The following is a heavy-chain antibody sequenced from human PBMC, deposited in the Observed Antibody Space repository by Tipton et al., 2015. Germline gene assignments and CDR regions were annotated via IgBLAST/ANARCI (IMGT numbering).Heavy chain of an antibody. J-gene: IGHJ5*02. V-gene: IGHV3-11*06. CDR2: ISGTGSFT. D-gene: IGHD2-2*01. CDR3: ARDAEAVQSVMRPAAKGWFDP. Sequence: SLRLSCAASGFTFRDYYMHWIRQAPGKGLEWIAFISGTGSFTNYAESVEGRFTIFRDNSNNSLYLEMHGLRVEDTAIYYCARDAEAVQSVMRPAAKGWFDPWGQGTLVTVSS. CDR1: GFTFRDYY.